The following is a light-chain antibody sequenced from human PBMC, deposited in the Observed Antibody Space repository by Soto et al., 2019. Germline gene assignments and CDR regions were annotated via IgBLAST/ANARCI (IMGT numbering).Light chain of an antibody. CDR1: NSNIGGYS. J-gene: IGLJ2*01. V-gene: IGLV1-44*01. CDR3: SALDDSLNSPV. Sequence: QAVLTQPPSASGTPGQRVTISCSGSNSNIGGYSVHCCRHLPRTDPKLLVFSDDQRPSGVPDRFFCAKSRRSASLAISGLQHEDEDDYYCSALDDSLNSPVFGGGTKLTVL. CDR2: SDD.